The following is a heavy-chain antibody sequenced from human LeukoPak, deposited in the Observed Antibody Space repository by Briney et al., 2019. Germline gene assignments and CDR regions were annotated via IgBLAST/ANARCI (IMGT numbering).Heavy chain of an antibody. D-gene: IGHD6-13*01. CDR3: AAVAAAGPLGSDAFDA. Sequence: PGGSLGLSCAASGFTVSSNYMTWIRQAPGKGLEWFSAISRGGSTYYADSVNGRLTISRDNSKNTLYLQMNSLRAEDTAVYYCAAVAAAGPLGSDAFDAWGQGTMVTVS. V-gene: IGHV3-53*01. CDR1: GFTVSSNY. CDR2: ISRGGST. J-gene: IGHJ3*01.